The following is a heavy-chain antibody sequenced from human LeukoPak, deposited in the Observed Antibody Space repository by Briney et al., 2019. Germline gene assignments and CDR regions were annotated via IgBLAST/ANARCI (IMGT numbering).Heavy chain of an antibody. V-gene: IGHV1-3*01. J-gene: IGHJ4*02. CDR3: ARGGSGGTVGYFDY. D-gene: IGHD3-10*01. CDR1: GYIFTNYA. Sequence: ASVKVSCKASGYIFTNYAIHWVRQAPGQRLEWMGWINADTGNTKYSQKVQGRVTITRDTSASTAYMELSSLRSEDTAVYYCARGGSGGTVGYFDYWDQGTLATVSS. CDR2: INADTGNT.